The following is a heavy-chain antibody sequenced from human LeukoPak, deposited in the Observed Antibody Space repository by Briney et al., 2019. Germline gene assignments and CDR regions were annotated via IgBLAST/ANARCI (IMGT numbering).Heavy chain of an antibody. V-gene: IGHV3-64D*06. Sequence: GGSLRLSCAASEFTFTSYELNWVRQAPGKGLEYVSAINSNGGSTYYVDSVKGRFTISRDNSKNTVHLQMSSLRTEDTAVYYCVKDWRRATWFDPWGQGTLVTVSS. CDR2: INSNGGST. CDR1: EFTFTSYE. J-gene: IGHJ5*02. CDR3: VKDWRRATWFDP.